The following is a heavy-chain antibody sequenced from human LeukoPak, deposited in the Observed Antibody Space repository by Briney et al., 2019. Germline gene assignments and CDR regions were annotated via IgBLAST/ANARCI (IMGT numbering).Heavy chain of an antibody. CDR2: IKQDGSEI. J-gene: IGHJ4*02. CDR3: ARPSLNTGSYFDY. V-gene: IGHV3-7*01. Sequence: PGGSPRLSCEASGFSLSNYWMSWVRQAPGKGLEWVANIKQDGSEIYYVDSVRGRFTISRDNAKNSLYLQMNSLRAEDTAVYYCARPSLNTGSYFDYWGQGILVSVSS. CDR1: GFSLSNYW. D-gene: IGHD1-26*01.